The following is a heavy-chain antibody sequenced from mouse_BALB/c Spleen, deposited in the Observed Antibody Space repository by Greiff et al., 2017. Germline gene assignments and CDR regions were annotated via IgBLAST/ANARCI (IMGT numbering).Heavy chain of an antibody. J-gene: IGHJ3*01. Sequence: VQRVESGAELVRPGTSVTVSCKASGFAFTNYLIEWVKQRPGQGLEWIGVINPGSGGTNYTEKFKGKATLTADKSSSTAYMQLSSLTSDDSAVYFCANLDFDYWGQGTLVTVSA. CDR1: GFAFTNYL. D-gene: IGHD2-10*02. CDR3: ANLDFDY. CDR2: INPGSGGT. V-gene: IGHV1-54*01.